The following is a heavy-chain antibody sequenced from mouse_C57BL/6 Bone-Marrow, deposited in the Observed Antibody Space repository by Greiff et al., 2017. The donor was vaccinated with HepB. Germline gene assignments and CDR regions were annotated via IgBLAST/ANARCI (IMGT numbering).Heavy chain of an antibody. CDR1: GFNIKDDY. CDR3: TTLYDYAAWFAY. J-gene: IGHJ3*01. V-gene: IGHV14-4*01. CDR2: IDPENGDT. D-gene: IGHD2-4*01. Sequence: EVKVEESGAELVRPGASVKLSCTASGFNIKDDYMHWVKQRPEQGLEWIGWIDPENGDTEYASKFQGKATITADTSSNTAYLQLSSLTSEDTAVYYCTTLYDYAAWFAYWGQGTLVTVSA.